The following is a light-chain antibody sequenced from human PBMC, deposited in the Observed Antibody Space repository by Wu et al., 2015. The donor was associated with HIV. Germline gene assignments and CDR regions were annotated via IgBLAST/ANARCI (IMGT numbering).Light chain of an antibody. CDR2: KTS. J-gene: IGKJ1*01. CDR3: QQYNTYPWT. Sequence: DIQMTQSRSTLSASVGDRVTITCRASQSISTWLAWYQQKPGKAPDLLIYKTSTLESGVPPRFSGSGSGTEFTLTISSLQPDDFATYYCQQYNTYPWTFGLGTKVEV. V-gene: IGKV1-5*03. CDR1: QSISTW.